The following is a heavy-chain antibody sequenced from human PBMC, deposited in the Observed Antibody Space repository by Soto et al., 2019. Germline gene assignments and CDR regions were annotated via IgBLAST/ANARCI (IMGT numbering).Heavy chain of an antibody. CDR1: GYSFTDDF. CDR2: LNPNSGGT. D-gene: IGHD7-27*01. V-gene: IGHV1-2*02. J-gene: IGHJ4*02. CDR3: ARAGPGPPDY. Sequence: QVQLVQSGAEVKKPGASVRVSCKASGYSFTDDFIHWVRQAPGQGLEWMGWLNPNSGGTNYAQEFQGRVTMTRYTFISTAYMDLTRLTSDDAAVYYCARAGPGPPDYWGQGTLVTVSS.